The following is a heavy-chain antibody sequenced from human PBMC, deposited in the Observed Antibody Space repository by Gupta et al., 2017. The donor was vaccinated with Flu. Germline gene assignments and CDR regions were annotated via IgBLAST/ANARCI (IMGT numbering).Heavy chain of an antibody. J-gene: IGHJ6*02. Sequence: EVQLVESGGGLVKPGGSLRLSCAASGFTFRSYSMNWVRQAPGKGLEWVSSISSSSSSIYYADSVKGRFTISRDNAKNSLYLQMNSLRAEDTAVYYCAREGYGDYVYYGMDVWGQGTTVTVSS. CDR2: ISSSSSSI. V-gene: IGHV3-21*01. CDR3: AREGYGDYVYYGMDV. D-gene: IGHD4-17*01. CDR1: GFTFRSYS.